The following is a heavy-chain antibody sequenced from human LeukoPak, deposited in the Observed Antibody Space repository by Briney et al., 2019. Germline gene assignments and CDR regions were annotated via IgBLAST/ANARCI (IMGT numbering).Heavy chain of an antibody. CDR2: IIPILGIA. CDR3: ARGTYYDFWSGPGDYYFDY. D-gene: IGHD3-3*01. Sequence: GASVKVSCKASGGTFGSYAISWLRQAPGQGLEWMGRIIPILGIANYAQKFQGRVTITADKSTSAAYMELSSLRSEDTAVYYCARGTYYDFWSGPGDYYFDYWGQGTLVTVSS. CDR1: GGTFGSYA. J-gene: IGHJ4*02. V-gene: IGHV1-69*04.